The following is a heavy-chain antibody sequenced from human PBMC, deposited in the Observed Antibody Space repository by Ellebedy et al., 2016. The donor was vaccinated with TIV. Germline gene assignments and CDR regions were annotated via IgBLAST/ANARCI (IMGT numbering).Heavy chain of an antibody. J-gene: IGHJ4*02. CDR3: SRIGGRITGTVALD. CDR1: GFTFSNAW. Sequence: GESLKISCAASGFTFSNAWMSWVRQAPGKGLECVGFIRTKAYDATTEYAASVEGRFTISRDDSKSIAYLQMNSLRTEDTGLYYCSRIGGRITGTVALDWGQGTLVTVSS. CDR2: IRTKAYDATT. D-gene: IGHD1-7*01. V-gene: IGHV3-49*04.